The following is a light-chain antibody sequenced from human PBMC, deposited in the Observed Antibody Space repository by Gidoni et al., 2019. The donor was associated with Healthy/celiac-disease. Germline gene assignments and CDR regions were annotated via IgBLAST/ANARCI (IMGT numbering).Light chain of an antibody. V-gene: IGKV3-11*01. J-gene: IGKJ4*01. CDR3: QQRSNWPLLT. CDR2: DAS. Sequence: EIVLTQSPATLSLSPGERAPLSCRASQSVSSYLAWYQQKPGQAPRLLIYDASNRAPGIPARCSGSGSGTDFTLSISSLEPEDFAVYYCQQRSNWPLLTFGGGTKVEIK. CDR1: QSVSSY.